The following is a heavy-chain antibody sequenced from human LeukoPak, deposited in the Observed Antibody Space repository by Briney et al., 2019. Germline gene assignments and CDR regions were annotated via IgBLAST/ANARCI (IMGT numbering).Heavy chain of an antibody. Sequence: SETLSLTCTVSGGSISRNYWNWIRQPPGKGLEWIGNIYYSETTNYNPSLKSRVTISVDTSKNQFSLKLSSVTTADTAVYYCARCRDGYNWRYWYFDPWGRGTLVTVSS. CDR2: IYYSETT. D-gene: IGHD5-24*01. J-gene: IGHJ2*01. CDR1: GGSISRNY. V-gene: IGHV4-59*01. CDR3: ARCRDGYNWRYWYFDP.